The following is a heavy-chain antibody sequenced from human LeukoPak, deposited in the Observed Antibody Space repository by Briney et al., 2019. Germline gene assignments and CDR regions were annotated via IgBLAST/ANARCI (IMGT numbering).Heavy chain of an antibody. Sequence: PSETLSLTCTVSGGPIYSNYWSWIRQTARKGLQWIGRLYPGVSTNYNPSLKSRVTMSVDTSKNQFALKLSAVTAADTAVYYCARLKFYDSTGYSPGHYMDVWRKGTRVTVSS. CDR3: ARLKFYDSTGYSPGHYMDV. D-gene: IGHD3-22*01. CDR2: LYPGVST. V-gene: IGHV4-4*07. CDR1: GGPIYSNY. J-gene: IGHJ6*03.